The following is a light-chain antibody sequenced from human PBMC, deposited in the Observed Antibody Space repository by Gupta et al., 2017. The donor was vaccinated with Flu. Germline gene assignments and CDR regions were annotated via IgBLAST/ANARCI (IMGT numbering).Light chain of an antibody. CDR2: DTS. Sequence: EFVLTQSPATLSLSPRERATLSCRASQSVRRYLAWYQQKPGQAPRLLIYDTSNRASGVPARFSASGSGTDFTLTISSLEPEDSAFYYCQRRNSWPLTFGGGTKVEIK. J-gene: IGKJ4*01. CDR1: QSVRRY. CDR3: QRRNSWPLT. V-gene: IGKV3-11*01.